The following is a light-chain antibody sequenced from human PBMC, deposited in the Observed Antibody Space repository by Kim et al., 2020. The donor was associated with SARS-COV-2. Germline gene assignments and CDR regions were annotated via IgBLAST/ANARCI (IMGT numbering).Light chain of an antibody. CDR3: SAWDSSLSAWV. Sequence: TITCTGNSNNFGDQGAAWLQQPPGNPPQLLSNRRNNRPSGISERFSASRSGDTASLTIPGLQPEDEADYYCSAWDSSLSAWVFGGGTQLTVL. CDR2: RRN. J-gene: IGLJ2*01. V-gene: IGLV10-54*01. CDR1: SNNFGDQG.